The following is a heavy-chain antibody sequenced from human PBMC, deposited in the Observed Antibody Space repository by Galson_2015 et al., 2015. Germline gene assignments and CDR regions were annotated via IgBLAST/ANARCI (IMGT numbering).Heavy chain of an antibody. Sequence: SLRLSCAASGFTFSSYGMHWVRQAPGKGLEWVAVIWYDGSNKYYADSVKGRFTISRDNSKNTLYLQMNSLRAEDTAVYYCARAGFKVVATTSYYYMDVWGKGTTVTVSS. CDR3: ARAGFKVVATTSYYYMDV. D-gene: IGHD5-12*01. V-gene: IGHV3-33*01. CDR2: IWYDGSNK. CDR1: GFTFSSYG. J-gene: IGHJ6*03.